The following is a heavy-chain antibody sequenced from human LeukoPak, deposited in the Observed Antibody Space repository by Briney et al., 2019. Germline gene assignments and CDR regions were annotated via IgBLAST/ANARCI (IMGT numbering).Heavy chain of an antibody. CDR2: MNPNSGNT. V-gene: IGHV1-8*01. CDR1: GYTFTSYD. Sequence: ASVKVSCKASGYTFTSYDINWVRQVTGQGLEWMGWMNPNSGNTGYAQKFQGRVTMTRNTSISTAYMELSSLRSEDTAVYYCARGRARGYNQRLSDYWGQGTLVTVSS. J-gene: IGHJ4*02. D-gene: IGHD5-18*01. CDR3: ARGRARGYNQRLSDY.